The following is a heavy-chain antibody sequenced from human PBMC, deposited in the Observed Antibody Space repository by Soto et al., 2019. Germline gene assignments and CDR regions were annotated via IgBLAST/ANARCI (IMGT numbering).Heavy chain of an antibody. CDR2: ISYDGSNK. J-gene: IGHJ2*01. V-gene: IGHV3-30*18. D-gene: IGHD4-17*01. CDR1: GFTFSSYG. Sequence: QVQLVESGGGVVQPGRSLRLSCAASGFTFSSYGMHWVRQAPGKGLEWVAVISYDGSNKYYADSVKGRFTISRDNSENTLYLQMNSLRAEDTAVYYCAKERRGYGDLYWYFDLWGRGTLVTVSS. CDR3: AKERRGYGDLYWYFDL.